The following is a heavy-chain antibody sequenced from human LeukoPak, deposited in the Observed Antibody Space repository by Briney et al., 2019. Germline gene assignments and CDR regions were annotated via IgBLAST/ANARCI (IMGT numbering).Heavy chain of an antibody. CDR3: ARRRFVRGPDVVNPFDY. D-gene: IGHD2-8*01. V-gene: IGHV4-39*01. CDR1: GGSISSSRYY. J-gene: IGHJ4*02. CDR2: IYYSGNT. Sequence: SETLSLTCTVSGGSISSSRYYWGWIRQPPGKGLEWIGSIYYSGNTYYNPSLKSRVTISVDTSKNQFSLKLSSVTAADTAVYYCARRRFVRGPDVVNPFDYWGQGTLVTVSS.